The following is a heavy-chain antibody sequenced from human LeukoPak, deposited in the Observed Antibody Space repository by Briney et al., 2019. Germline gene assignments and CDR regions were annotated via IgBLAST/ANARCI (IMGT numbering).Heavy chain of an antibody. Sequence: PGGSLRLSCAASGFTFSRYAMNWVRQAPGKGLEWVAVISYDGSNKYYADSVKGRFTISRDNSKNTLYLQMNSLRAEDTAVYYCAKSGSYYPFDYWGQGTLVTVSS. CDR2: ISYDGSNK. J-gene: IGHJ4*02. V-gene: IGHV3-30*18. CDR1: GFTFSRYA. CDR3: AKSGSYYPFDY. D-gene: IGHD1-26*01.